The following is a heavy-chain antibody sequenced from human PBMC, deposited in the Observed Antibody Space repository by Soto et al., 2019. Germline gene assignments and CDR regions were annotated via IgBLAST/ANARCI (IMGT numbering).Heavy chain of an antibody. J-gene: IGHJ5*02. CDR2: INPDNGNT. CDR3: ARGIATGQLDP. CDR1: GYTFTRYT. V-gene: IGHV1-3*01. Sequence: VKVSCKASGYTFTRYTMNWVRQAPGQRLEWMGWINPDNGNTKSSQKFQDRVIITRDTSASTAYMDLSSLRSEDTAVYYCARGIATGQLDPWGQGTLVTVSS. D-gene: IGHD2-15*01.